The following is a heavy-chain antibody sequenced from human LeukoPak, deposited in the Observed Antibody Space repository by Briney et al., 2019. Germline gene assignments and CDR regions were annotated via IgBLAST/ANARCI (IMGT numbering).Heavy chain of an antibody. J-gene: IGHJ4*02. Sequence: GGSLRLSCAASGFTFSSYAMSWVRQAPGKGLEWVSAISGSGGSTYHADSVKGRFTISRENSKNTLYLQMNSLRAEDTAVYYCAKGPANSRYYFDYWGQGTLVTVSS. D-gene: IGHD2-2*01. V-gene: IGHV3-23*01. CDR1: GFTFSSYA. CDR3: AKGPANSRYYFDY. CDR2: ISGSGGST.